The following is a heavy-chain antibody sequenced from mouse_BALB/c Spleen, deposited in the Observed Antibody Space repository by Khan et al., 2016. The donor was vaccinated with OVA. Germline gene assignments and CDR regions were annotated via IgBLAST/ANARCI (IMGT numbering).Heavy chain of an antibody. D-gene: IGHD1-3*01. Sequence: VQLQESGPGLVAPSQSLSITCTVSGFSLTSYGVHWVRQPPGKGLEWLGVIWAGGSTNYNSALMSRLSISQDNSKSQVFLKMNSLPTDDAAMYYCARLEDIWGQGTTLTVSS. CDR3: ARLEDI. J-gene: IGHJ2*01. CDR2: IWAGGST. V-gene: IGHV2-9*02. CDR1: GFSLTSYG.